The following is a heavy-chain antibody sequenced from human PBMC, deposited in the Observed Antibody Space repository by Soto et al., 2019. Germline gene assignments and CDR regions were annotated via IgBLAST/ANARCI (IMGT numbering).Heavy chain of an antibody. Sequence: GGSLRLXCAASGVTFSSYAMSWVRQAPGKGLEWVSAISGSGGSTYYADSVKGRFTISRDNSKNTLYLQMNSLRAEDTAVYYCSRDHSSSSSLVYYFDYWGQGTLVTVSS. CDR3: SRDHSSSSSLVYYFDY. J-gene: IGHJ4*02. CDR1: GVTFSSYA. CDR2: ISGSGGST. V-gene: IGHV3-23*01. D-gene: IGHD6-6*01.